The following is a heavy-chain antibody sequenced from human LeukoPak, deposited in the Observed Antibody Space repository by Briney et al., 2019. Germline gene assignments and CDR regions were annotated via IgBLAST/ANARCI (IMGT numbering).Heavy chain of an antibody. D-gene: IGHD4-17*01. CDR2: INYSGST. J-gene: IGHJ5*02. CDR1: GGSISSYY. Sequence: SETLSLTCSVSGGSISSYYWSWIRQPPGEGLEWIGYINYSGSTNYNPSLKSRVTISVDASKNQFSLKLSSVTAADTAVYYCASETTGGNWFDPWGQGNLVTVSS. V-gene: IGHV4-59*01. CDR3: ASETTGGNWFDP.